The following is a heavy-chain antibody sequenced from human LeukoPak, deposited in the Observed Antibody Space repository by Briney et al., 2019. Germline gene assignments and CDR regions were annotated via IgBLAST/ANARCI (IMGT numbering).Heavy chain of an antibody. Sequence: GGSLRLSCTASGXTFGDYAMSWVRQAPGKGLEWVGFIRSKAYGGTTEYAASVKGRFTISRDDSKSIAYLQMNSLKTEDTAVYYCTRGSAQFGMDVWGQGTTVTVSS. CDR3: TRGSAQFGMDV. V-gene: IGHV3-49*04. J-gene: IGHJ6*02. CDR2: IRSKAYGGTT. CDR1: GXTFGDYA. D-gene: IGHD5-24*01.